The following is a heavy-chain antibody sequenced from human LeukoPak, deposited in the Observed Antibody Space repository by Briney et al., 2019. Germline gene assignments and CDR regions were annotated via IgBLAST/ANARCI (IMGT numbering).Heavy chain of an antibody. V-gene: IGHV4-38-2*02. D-gene: IGHD6-13*01. CDR3: ARDQPSSSRYMDV. CDR2: IYYSGST. J-gene: IGHJ6*03. CDR1: GYSISSGYY. Sequence: PSETLSLTCTVSGYSISSGYYWGWIRQPPGKGLEWIGYIYYSGSTYYNPSLKSRVTISVDTSKNQFSLKLSSVTAADTAVYYCARDQPSSSRYMDVWGKGTTVTVSS.